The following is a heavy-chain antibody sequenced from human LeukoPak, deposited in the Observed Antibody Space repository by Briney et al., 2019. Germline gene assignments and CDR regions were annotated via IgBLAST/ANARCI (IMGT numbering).Heavy chain of an antibody. CDR2: ISTTGGST. CDR3: AKHAKFYYDSSGYLDY. D-gene: IGHD3-22*01. V-gene: IGHV3-23*01. J-gene: IGHJ4*02. Sequence: PGGSLRLSCADSGCTFSSYAMSWVRQAPGKGLEWVSAISTTGGSTDYADSVKGRFTISRDNSKNTLYLLMNSLRAEDTAVYYCAKHAKFYYDSSGYLDYWGQGTLVTVSS. CDR1: GCTFSSYA.